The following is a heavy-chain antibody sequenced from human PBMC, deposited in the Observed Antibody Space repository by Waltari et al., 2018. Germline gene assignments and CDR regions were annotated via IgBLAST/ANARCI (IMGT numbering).Heavy chain of an antibody. CDR3: AKDIQDYDSSGKTFDY. D-gene: IGHD3-22*01. CDR1: GFTFDDYA. J-gene: IGHJ4*02. Sequence: EVQLVESGGGLVQPGRSLRLSCAASGFTFDDYAMHWVRQAPGKGLEWVSGISWNSGSIGYADAVKGRFTISRDNAKNSLYLQMNSLRAEDTALYYCAKDIQDYDSSGKTFDYWGQGTLVTVSS. V-gene: IGHV3-9*01. CDR2: ISWNSGSI.